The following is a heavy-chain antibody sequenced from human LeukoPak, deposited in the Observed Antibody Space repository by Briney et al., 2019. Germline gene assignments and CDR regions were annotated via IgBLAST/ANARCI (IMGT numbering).Heavy chain of an antibody. CDR2: IWYDGINK. CDR1: GFTLSSYG. CDR3: ARSVYCSSTSCYNLFDY. Sequence: GRSLRLSCAVSGFTLSSYGMHWVRQAPGRGLEWVAVIWYDGINKYYADTVKGRFTISRDNSKHTLYLQMNSLRAEDTAVYYCARSVYCSSTSCYNLFDYWGQGTLVTVSS. V-gene: IGHV3-33*01. D-gene: IGHD2-2*02. J-gene: IGHJ4*02.